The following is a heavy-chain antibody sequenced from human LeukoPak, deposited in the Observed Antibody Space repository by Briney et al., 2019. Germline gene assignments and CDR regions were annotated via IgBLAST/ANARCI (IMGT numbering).Heavy chain of an antibody. V-gene: IGHV3-48*04. CDR3: ARRSYCSSTSCPNWFDP. D-gene: IGHD2-2*01. CDR1: GFTFSSYS. CDR2: ISSSSGTI. J-gene: IGHJ5*02. Sequence: GGSLRLSCAGSGFTFSSYSMNWVRQAPGKGLEWVSYISSSSGTIYYADSVKGRFTISRDNAKNSLYLQMNSLRAEDTAVYYCARRSYCSSTSCPNWFDPWGQGTLVTVSS.